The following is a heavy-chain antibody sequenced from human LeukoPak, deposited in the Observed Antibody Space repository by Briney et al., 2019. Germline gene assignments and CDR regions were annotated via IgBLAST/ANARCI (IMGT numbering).Heavy chain of an antibody. CDR3: AGGVRFLEWAHDAFDI. CDR1: GGSISSYY. V-gene: IGHV4-59*01. D-gene: IGHD3-3*01. CDR2: IYYSGST. Sequence: SETLSLTCTVSGGSISSYYWSWIRQPPGKGLEWIGYIYYSGSTNYNPSLKSRVTISVDTSKNQFSLKLSSVTAADTAVYYCAGGVRFLEWAHDAFDIWGQGTMVTVSS. J-gene: IGHJ3*02.